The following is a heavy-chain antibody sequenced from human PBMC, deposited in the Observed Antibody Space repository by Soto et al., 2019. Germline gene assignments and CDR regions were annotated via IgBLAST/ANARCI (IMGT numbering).Heavy chain of an antibody. D-gene: IGHD3-10*01. CDR2: ISGSGGGT. CDR3: ARIGSGSYTDY. Sequence: PGGSLRLSCAASGFTFSRYTMNWVRQAPGKGLEWVSVISGSGGGTYYADSVKGRFSISRDNSKNTLYLQMNSLRAEDTALFYCARIGSGSYTDYWGQGTLVIVSS. J-gene: IGHJ4*02. CDR1: GFTFSRYT. V-gene: IGHV3-23*01.